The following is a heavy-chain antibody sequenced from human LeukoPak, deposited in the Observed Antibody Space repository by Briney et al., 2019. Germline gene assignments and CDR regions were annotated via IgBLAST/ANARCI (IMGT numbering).Heavy chain of an antibody. D-gene: IGHD1-26*01. CDR3: AREWNYYMDV. J-gene: IGHJ6*03. CDR2: MNPNSGNT. Sequence: PLASVKVSCKASGYTFTGYYMHWVRQATGQGLEWMGWMNPNSGNTGYAQKFQGRVTITRNTSISTAYMELSSLRSEDTAVYYCAREWNYYMDVWGKGTTVTVSS. V-gene: IGHV1-8*03. CDR1: GYTFTGYY.